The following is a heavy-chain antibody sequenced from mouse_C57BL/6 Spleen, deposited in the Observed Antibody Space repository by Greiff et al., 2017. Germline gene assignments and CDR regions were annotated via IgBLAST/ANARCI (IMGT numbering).Heavy chain of an antibody. Sequence: EVQLQQSGAELVRPGASVKLSCTASGFNIKDDYMHWVKQRPEQGLEWIGWIDPENGDTEYASKFQGKATITADTSSNTAYLQLSSLTSEDTAVYYCTYLLWFRRGMGYARDYWGQGTSVTVSS. V-gene: IGHV14-4*01. D-gene: IGHD2-2*01. CDR3: TYLLWFRRGMGYARDY. CDR1: GFNIKDDY. J-gene: IGHJ4*01. CDR2: IDPENGDT.